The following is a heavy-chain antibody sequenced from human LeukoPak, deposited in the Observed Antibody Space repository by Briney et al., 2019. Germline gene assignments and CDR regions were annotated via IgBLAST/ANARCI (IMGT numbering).Heavy chain of an antibody. CDR3: AKHNGRELENYRFDY. J-gene: IGHJ4*02. V-gene: IGHV3-23*01. Sequence: PGGSLRLSCTASGFIFSNYAMSWVRQAPGKGLEWVSSISKSADGMFYVDSVKGRFTISRDNSESTLFLQLNTLRADDTAVYYCAKHNGRELENYRFDYWGQGTLVAVSS. CDR1: GFIFSNYA. CDR2: ISKSADGM. D-gene: IGHD1-26*01.